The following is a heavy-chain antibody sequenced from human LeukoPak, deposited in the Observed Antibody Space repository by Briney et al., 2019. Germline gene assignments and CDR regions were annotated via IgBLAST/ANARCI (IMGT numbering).Heavy chain of an antibody. CDR3: AEDYAPPRITLFFDI. V-gene: IGHV3-23*01. CDR1: GFTFSSYA. J-gene: IGHJ3*02. CDR2: VSGSGGET. Sequence: PGGSLRLSCAASGFTFSSYAMSWVRQAPGKGLEWVSGVSGSGGETWYADSAKGRFTISRDNSKNTLYLQMNSLRAEDTAVYYCAEDYAPPRITLFFDIWGQGTMVTVS. D-gene: IGHD3-10*01.